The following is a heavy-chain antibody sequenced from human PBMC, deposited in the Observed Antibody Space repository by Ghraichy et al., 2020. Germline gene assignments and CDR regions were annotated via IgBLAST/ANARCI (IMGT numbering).Heavy chain of an antibody. CDR1: GGSFSGYY. Sequence: SETLSLTCAVYGGSFSGYYWSWIRQPPGKGLEWIGEINHSGSTNYNPSLKSRVTISVDTSKNQFSLKLSSVTAADTAVYYCARGDGVRFLEWLLVGRYFDLWGRGTLVTVSS. J-gene: IGHJ2*01. V-gene: IGHV4-34*01. CDR3: ARGDGVRFLEWLLVGRYFDL. CDR2: INHSGST. D-gene: IGHD3-3*01.